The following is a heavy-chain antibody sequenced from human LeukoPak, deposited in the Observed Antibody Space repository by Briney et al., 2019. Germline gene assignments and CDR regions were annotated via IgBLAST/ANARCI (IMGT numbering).Heavy chain of an antibody. Sequence: PGGSLRLSCAASGFTFSSYGMHWVRQAPGKGLEWVSFIRYDGSNKYYADSVKGRFTISRDNSKNTLYLQMNSLRAEDTAVYYCARGAQYYYDSSGYFHFDYWGQGTLVTVSS. CDR3: ARGAQYYYDSSGYFHFDY. CDR2: IRYDGSNK. D-gene: IGHD3-22*01. CDR1: GFTFSSYG. V-gene: IGHV3-30*02. J-gene: IGHJ4*02.